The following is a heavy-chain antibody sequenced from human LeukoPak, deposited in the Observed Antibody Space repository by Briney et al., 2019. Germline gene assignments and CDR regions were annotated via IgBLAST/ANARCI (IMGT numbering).Heavy chain of an antibody. CDR1: GGTFSSYT. D-gene: IGHD5-12*01. CDR3: ARDLMVATRHNWFDP. V-gene: IGHV1-69*04. CDR2: IIPSLGIA. Sequence: SVKVSCKASGGTFSSYTISWVRQAPGQGLEWMGRIIPSLGIANYAQKFQGRVTITADKSTSTAYMELSSLRSEDTAVYYCARDLMVATRHNWFDPWGQGTLVTVSS. J-gene: IGHJ5*02.